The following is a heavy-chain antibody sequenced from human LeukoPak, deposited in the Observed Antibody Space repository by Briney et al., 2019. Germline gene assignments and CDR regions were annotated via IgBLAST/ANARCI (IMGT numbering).Heavy chain of an antibody. D-gene: IGHD2-15*01. CDR1: GGSISSSSYY. CDR2: IYYSGST. CDR3: ARLRSAQFDY. J-gene: IGHJ4*02. Sequence: SETLSLTCTVSGGSISSSSYYWGWIRQTPGKGLEWIGSIYYSGSTYYNPSLKSRVTISVDTSKNQFSLKLSSVTAADTAVYYCARLRSAQFDYWGQGTLVTVSS. V-gene: IGHV4-39*01.